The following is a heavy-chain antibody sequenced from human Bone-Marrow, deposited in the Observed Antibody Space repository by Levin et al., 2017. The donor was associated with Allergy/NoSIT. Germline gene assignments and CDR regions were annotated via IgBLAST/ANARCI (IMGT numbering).Heavy chain of an antibody. CDR1: GFTFTSYG. J-gene: IGHJ4*02. D-gene: IGHD1-26*01. V-gene: IGHV1-18*01. CDR2: ISAYSGET. CDR3: ARIMEKELARPYDY. Sequence: ASVKVSCKASGFTFTSYGFSWVRQAPGQGLEWMGWISAYSGETYYAQKFQGRATMSTDTSTNTAYMELRTLRSDDTAVYYCARIMEKELARPYDYWGEGSRVTVSS.